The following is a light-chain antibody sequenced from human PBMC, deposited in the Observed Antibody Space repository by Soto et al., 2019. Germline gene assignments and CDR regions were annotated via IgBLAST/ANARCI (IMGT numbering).Light chain of an antibody. V-gene: IGLV1-40*01. Sequence: QSPLTQPPSVSGAPGQRVTISCTGSSSNIGAGYDVHWYQQLPGTAPKLLIYGNSNRPSGVPDRFSGSKSGTSSSLAITGLQAEDEADYYCQSYDSSLSVVFGGGTKLTVL. CDR3: QSYDSSLSVV. CDR2: GNS. J-gene: IGLJ2*01. CDR1: SSNIGAGYD.